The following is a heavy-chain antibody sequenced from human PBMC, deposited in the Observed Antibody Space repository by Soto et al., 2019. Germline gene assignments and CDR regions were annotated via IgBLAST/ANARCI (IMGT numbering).Heavy chain of an antibody. D-gene: IGHD3-22*01. CDR2: IYYSGST. V-gene: IGHV4-61*01. CDR3: ASGRYYYDSSGYYFDY. J-gene: IGHJ4*02. Sequence: SETLSLTCTVSGGSVSSGSYYWSWIRQPPGKGLEWIGYIYYSGSTNYNPSLKSRVTISVDTPKNQFSLKLSSVTAADTAVYYCASGRYYYDSSGYYFDYWGQGTLVTVSS. CDR1: GGSVSSGSYY.